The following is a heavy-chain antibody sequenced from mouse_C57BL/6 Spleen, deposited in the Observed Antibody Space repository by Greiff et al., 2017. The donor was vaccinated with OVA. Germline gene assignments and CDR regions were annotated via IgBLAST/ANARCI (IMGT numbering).Heavy chain of an antibody. Sequence: QVQLQQSGAELVKPGASVKISCKASGYAFSSYWMNWVKQRPGKGLEWIGQIYPGDGDTNYNGKFKGKATLTADKSSSTAYMQLSSLTSEDSAVYFGARSGPLEGYYAMDYWGQGTSVTVSS. CDR3: ARSGPLEGYYAMDY. CDR2: IYPGDGDT. V-gene: IGHV1-80*01. D-gene: IGHD3-1*01. J-gene: IGHJ4*01. CDR1: GYAFSSYW.